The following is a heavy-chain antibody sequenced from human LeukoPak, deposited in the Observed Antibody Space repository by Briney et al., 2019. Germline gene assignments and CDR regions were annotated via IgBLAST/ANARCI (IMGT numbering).Heavy chain of an antibody. CDR1: GGTFSSYA. V-gene: IGHV1-69*04. D-gene: IGHD2-15*01. CDR2: IIPILGIA. Sequence: GASVKVSCKASGGTFSSYAISWVRQAPGQGLEWMGRIIPILGIANYAQKFQGRVTITADKSTSTAYMELSSLRSEDTAVYYCASRYCSGGSCHSFPSSPFDPWGQGTLVTVSS. CDR3: ASRYCSGGSCHSFPSSPFDP. J-gene: IGHJ5*02.